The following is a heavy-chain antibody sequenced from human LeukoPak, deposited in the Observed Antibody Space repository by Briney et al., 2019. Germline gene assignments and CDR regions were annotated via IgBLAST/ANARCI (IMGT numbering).Heavy chain of an antibody. V-gene: IGHV3-23*01. Sequence: GGSLRLSCAASGFTFSSHAMSCVRQAPGKGLEWVSVIRSSGGRTYNADSVKGRFTVSRDNSKNTLYLQMNSLRAEDTAVYYCAKEDSPPRGYSYGYSFDYWGQGTLVTVSS. D-gene: IGHD5-18*01. CDR3: AKEDSPPRGYSYGYSFDY. J-gene: IGHJ4*02. CDR1: GFTFSSHA. CDR2: IRSSGGRT.